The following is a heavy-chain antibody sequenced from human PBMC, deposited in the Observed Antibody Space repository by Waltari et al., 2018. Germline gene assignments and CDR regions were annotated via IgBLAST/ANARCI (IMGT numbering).Heavy chain of an antibody. Sequence: VSCKASGYPFTSYYMHWVRQAPGQGLEWMGIINPSGGSTSYAQKFQGRVTMTRDTSTSTVYMELSSLRSEDTAVYYCARDVRAAALDYWGQGTLVTVSS. D-gene: IGHD6-13*01. J-gene: IGHJ4*02. V-gene: IGHV1-46*03. CDR2: INPSGGST. CDR1: GYPFTSYY. CDR3: ARDVRAAALDY.